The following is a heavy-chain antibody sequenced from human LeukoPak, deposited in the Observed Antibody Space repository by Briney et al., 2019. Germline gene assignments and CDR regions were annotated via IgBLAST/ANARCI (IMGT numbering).Heavy chain of an antibody. CDR1: GYTFTGYY. J-gene: IGHJ4*02. D-gene: IGHD3-3*01. CDR3: ARGLRFLESLDY. V-gene: IGHV1-2*02. Sequence: GASVKVSCKTSGYTFTGYYMHWVRQAPGQGLEWMGWIDPNSGGTNYAQRFQGRVTMTRDTSISTVYMELSSLRSDDTAVYYCARGLRFLESLDYWGQGTLVTVSS. CDR2: IDPNSGGT.